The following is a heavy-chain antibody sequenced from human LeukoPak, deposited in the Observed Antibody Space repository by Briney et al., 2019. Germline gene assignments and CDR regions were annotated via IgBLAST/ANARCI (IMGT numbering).Heavy chain of an antibody. CDR1: GGSISSYY. J-gene: IGHJ4*02. Sequence: SETLSLTCTVSGGSISSYYWSWIRQPPGKGLEWIGYIYYSGSTNYNPSLKSRVTISVDTSKNQFSLKLSSVTAADTAVYYCARDYCSGGSCYVGYWGQGTLVTVSS. V-gene: IGHV4-59*12. CDR2: IYYSGST. CDR3: ARDYCSGGSCYVGY. D-gene: IGHD2-15*01.